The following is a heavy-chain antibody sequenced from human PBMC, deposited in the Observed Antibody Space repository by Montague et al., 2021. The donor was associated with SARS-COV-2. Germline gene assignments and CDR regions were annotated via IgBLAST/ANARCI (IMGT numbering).Heavy chain of an antibody. CDR3: ARDDSRDGSNFDY. D-gene: IGHD5-24*01. CDR1: GFTFSSYG. V-gene: IGHV3-33*01. J-gene: IGHJ4*02. Sequence: SLRLSCAASGFTFSSYGMHWVRQAPAKGLEWVAVIWKDGRNRYHTESVKGRFAVSRDNSKNTLYLEMNTLRAEDTAIYYCARDDSRDGSNFDYWGQGVLVTVSS. CDR2: IWKDGRNR.